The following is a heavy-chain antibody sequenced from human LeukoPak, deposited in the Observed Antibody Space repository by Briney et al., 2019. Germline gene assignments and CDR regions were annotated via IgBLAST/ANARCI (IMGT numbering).Heavy chain of an antibody. CDR2: INPNTGDT. J-gene: IGHJ5*02. CDR3: ARDHSGAYYGWFDP. CDR1: GYTFTGYY. D-gene: IGHD1-26*01. V-gene: IGHV1-2*02. Sequence: ASVKVSCKASGYTFTGYYMHWVRQAPGQGLEWMGWINPNTGDTNYAQKFQDRVTMTRDTSISTAYMELSSLRSDDTAVYYCARDHSGAYYGWFDPWGQGTLGTV.